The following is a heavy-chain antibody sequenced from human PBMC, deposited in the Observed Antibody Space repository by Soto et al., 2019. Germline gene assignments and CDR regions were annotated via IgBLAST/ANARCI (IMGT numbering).Heavy chain of an antibody. V-gene: IGHV1-18*01. Sequence: QVQLVQSGAEVKKPGASVKVSCKASGYTFTSYGISWGRQAPGQGREWMGWISAYNGNTNNAQQLQGRVTMTTDTATSKAYMELRGLRSDDTSVYYCARGYSGPEDWGQGTLVTVSS. CDR1: GYTFTSYG. CDR3: ARGYSGPED. CDR2: ISAYNGNT. D-gene: IGHD1-26*01. J-gene: IGHJ4*02.